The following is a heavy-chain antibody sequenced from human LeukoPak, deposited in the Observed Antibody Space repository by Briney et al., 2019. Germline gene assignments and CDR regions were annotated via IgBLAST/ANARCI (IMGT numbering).Heavy chain of an antibody. D-gene: IGHD2-2*01. CDR3: AKSQRNDQQVVQRIDY. Sequence: GGSLRLSCTASRFTFSTYAMSWVRQAPGKGLEWVSSISGSGDTTYYTGSVKGRFTISRDNSKNALYLEMSSLRAEDTAVYYCAKSQRNDQQVVQRIDYWGQGTLVTVSS. CDR1: RFTFSTYA. J-gene: IGHJ4*02. V-gene: IGHV3-23*01. CDR2: ISGSGDTT.